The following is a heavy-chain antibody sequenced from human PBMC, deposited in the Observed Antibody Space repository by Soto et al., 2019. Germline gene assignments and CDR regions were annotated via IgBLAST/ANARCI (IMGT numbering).Heavy chain of an antibody. D-gene: IGHD3-22*01. Sequence: QITLKESGPPLVKPTQTLTLTCTFSGFSLSTSGVGVGWIRQPPGKALEWLALIYWDDDKRYSPSLKSRLTITKDTSKNQVVLTMTNMDPVDTATYYCAHSPLWYYDSSGYSYDRVDAFDIWGQGTMVTVSS. V-gene: IGHV2-5*02. CDR1: GFSLSTSGVG. CDR3: AHSPLWYYDSSGYSYDRVDAFDI. CDR2: IYWDDDK. J-gene: IGHJ3*02.